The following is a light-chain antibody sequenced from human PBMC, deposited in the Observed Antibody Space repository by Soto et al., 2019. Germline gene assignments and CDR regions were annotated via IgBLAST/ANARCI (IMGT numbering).Light chain of an antibody. Sequence: EIVLTQSPGTLSLSPGERATLSGRASQSVSSSYLAWYQQKPGQAPRLLIYGASSRATGIPDRFSVSASVTDFTLTIRRLEPEDFAVYYCQHYGTSALFGPGTKVDIK. CDR1: QSVSSSY. J-gene: IGKJ3*01. CDR3: QHYGTSAL. CDR2: GAS. V-gene: IGKV3-20*01.